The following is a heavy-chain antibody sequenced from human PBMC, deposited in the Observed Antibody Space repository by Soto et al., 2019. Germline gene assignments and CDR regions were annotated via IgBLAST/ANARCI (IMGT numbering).Heavy chain of an antibody. CDR2: IYYSGST. J-gene: IGHJ4*02. V-gene: IGHV4-31*03. D-gene: IGHD3-3*01. Sequence: TSETLSLTCTVSGGSISSGGYYWSWIRQHPGKGLEWIGYIYYSGSTYYNPSLKSRVTISVDTSKNQFSLKLSSVTAADTAVYYCARGSNYDFWSGYYFGYWGQGTLVTAPQ. CDR1: GGSISSGGYY. CDR3: ARGSNYDFWSGYYFGY.